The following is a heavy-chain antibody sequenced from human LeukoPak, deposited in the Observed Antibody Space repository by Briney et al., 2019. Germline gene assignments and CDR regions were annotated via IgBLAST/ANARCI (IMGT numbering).Heavy chain of an antibody. D-gene: IGHD3-16*01. CDR3: ARQRAYSDY. CDR1: GGSISSSSYY. Sequence: SGTLSLTCTVSGGSISSSSYYWGWIRQPPGKGLGWIGSIYYSGSTYYNPSLKSRFTISVDTSKNHFSPKLSSVTAADTAVYYCARQRAYSDYWGQGTLVTVSS. CDR2: IYYSGST. J-gene: IGHJ4*02. V-gene: IGHV4-39*01.